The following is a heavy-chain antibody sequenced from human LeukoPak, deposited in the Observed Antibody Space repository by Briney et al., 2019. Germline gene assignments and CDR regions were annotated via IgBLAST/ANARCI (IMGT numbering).Heavy chain of an antibody. CDR3: AREDGWFDP. D-gene: IGHD4-17*01. Sequence: ASVKVSCKAFGYTFTGYYMHWVRQAPGQGLEWMGWINPNSGGTNYAQKFQGRVTITADKSTSTAYMELSSLRSEDTAVYYCAREDGWFDPWGQGTLVTVSS. CDR2: INPNSGGT. V-gene: IGHV1-2*02. CDR1: GYTFTGYY. J-gene: IGHJ5*02.